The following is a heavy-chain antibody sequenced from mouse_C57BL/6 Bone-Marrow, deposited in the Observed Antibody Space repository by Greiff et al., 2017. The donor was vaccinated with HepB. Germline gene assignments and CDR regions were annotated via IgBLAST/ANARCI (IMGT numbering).Heavy chain of an antibody. Sequence: VKLMESGAELARPGASVKLSCKASGYTFTRYGISWVKQRTGQGLEWIGEIYPRSGNTYYNEKFKGKATLTADKSSSTAYMELRSLTSEDSAVYFCARWVLRRYFDVWGTGTTVTVSS. CDR3: ARWVLRRYFDV. CDR1: GYTFTRYG. J-gene: IGHJ1*03. CDR2: IYPRSGNT. V-gene: IGHV1-81*01. D-gene: IGHD1-1*01.